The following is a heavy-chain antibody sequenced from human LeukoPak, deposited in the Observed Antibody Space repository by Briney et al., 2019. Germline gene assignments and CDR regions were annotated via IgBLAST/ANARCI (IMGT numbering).Heavy chain of an antibody. CDR3: ARVRGVVAWDL. CDR2: LYHSDSA. J-gene: IGHJ2*01. D-gene: IGHD3-10*01. Sequence: SETLSLTCAVSGYSISNGYYWGWIRQPPGRGLEWIGSLYHSDSAYYNTSLRSRVSMSVDTSKNQFSLTLSFVTAADTAVYYCARVRGVVAWDLWGRGTLVTVSS. CDR1: GYSISNGYY. V-gene: IGHV4-38-2*01.